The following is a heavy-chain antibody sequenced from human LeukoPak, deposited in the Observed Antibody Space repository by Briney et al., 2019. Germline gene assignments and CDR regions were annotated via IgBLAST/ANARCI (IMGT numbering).Heavy chain of an antibody. Sequence: SVKVSCKASGGTFSSYAISWVRQAPGQGLEWMGGIIPILGTANYAQKFQGRVTITADESTSTAYMELSSLRYEDTALYYCARESRRRETTVVTPNYFGDWGQGALVTVSS. CDR2: IIPILGTA. V-gene: IGHV1-69*13. CDR1: GGTFSSYA. J-gene: IGHJ4*02. D-gene: IGHD4-23*01. CDR3: ARESRRRETTVVTPNYFGD.